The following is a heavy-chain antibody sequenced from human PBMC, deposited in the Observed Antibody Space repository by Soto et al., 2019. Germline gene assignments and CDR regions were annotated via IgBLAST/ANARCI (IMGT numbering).Heavy chain of an antibody. CDR2: IIPILGIA. CDR3: ARTRNILTGFDY. V-gene: IGHV1-69*02. D-gene: IGHD3-9*01. CDR1: GGTFSSYT. J-gene: IGHJ4*02. Sequence: QVQLVQSGAEVKKPGSSVKVSCKASGGTFSSYTISWVRQAPGQGLEWMGRIIPILGIANYAQKFQGRVTITADKSTSTVYMELSSLRSEDTAVYYCARTRNILTGFDYWGQGTLVTVSS.